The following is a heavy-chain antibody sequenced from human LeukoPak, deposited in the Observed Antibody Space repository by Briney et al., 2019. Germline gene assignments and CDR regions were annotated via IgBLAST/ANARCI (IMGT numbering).Heavy chain of an antibody. Sequence: ASVKVSRKASGYTFTGYYMHWVRQAPGQGLEWMGWINPNSGGTNYAQKFQGRVTMTRDTSISTAYMELSRLRSDDTAVYYCARQRITIFGVVIDAFDIWGQGTMVTVSS. CDR3: ARQRITIFGVVIDAFDI. CDR1: GYTFTGYY. J-gene: IGHJ3*02. D-gene: IGHD3-3*01. V-gene: IGHV1-2*02. CDR2: INPNSGGT.